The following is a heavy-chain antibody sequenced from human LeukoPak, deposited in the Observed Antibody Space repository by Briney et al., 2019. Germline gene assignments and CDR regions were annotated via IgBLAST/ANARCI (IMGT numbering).Heavy chain of an antibody. Sequence: QPGGSLRLSCAASGFTFSSYAMSWVRQAPGKGLEWVSAISGSGGSTYYADSVKGRFTISRDNSKTTLYLQMNSLRAEDTAVYYCAKDRGRRCPDNYYYYGMDVWGQGTTVTVSS. CDR2: ISGSGGST. D-gene: IGHD3-10*01. V-gene: IGHV3-23*01. J-gene: IGHJ6*02. CDR1: GFTFSSYA. CDR3: AKDRGRRCPDNYYYYGMDV.